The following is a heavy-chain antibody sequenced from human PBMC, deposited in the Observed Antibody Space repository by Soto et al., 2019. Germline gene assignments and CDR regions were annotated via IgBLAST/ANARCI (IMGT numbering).Heavy chain of an antibody. J-gene: IGHJ4*02. CDR1: GFTFSDYY. CDR3: ARSGTSTSCYDC. CDR2: NRKKGNGYTT. D-gene: IGHD2-2*01. Sequence: EVHLVESGGGLVQPGGSLRLSCAASGFTFSDYYIDWVRQAPGKGLEWVGRNRKKGNGYTTDYAASVKGRFIISRDDSKNSLYLHMDSLKTEDTALYYCARSGTSTSCYDCWGQGTLVTVSS. V-gene: IGHV3-72*01.